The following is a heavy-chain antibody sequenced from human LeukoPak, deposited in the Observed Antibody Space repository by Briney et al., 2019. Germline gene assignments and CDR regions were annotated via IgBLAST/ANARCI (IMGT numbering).Heavy chain of an antibody. D-gene: IGHD3-16*01. CDR2: VYNSGST. V-gene: IGHV4-61*01. CDR3: ARPRSRRSYDLDY. CDR1: GASVSSINYY. J-gene: IGHJ4*02. Sequence: SDTLSLTCAVSGASVSSINYYWSWIRQPPGKGLEWIGYVYNSGSTNYNPSLKSRVTISLDTSKNQFSLKLYSVTAADTAVYYCARPRSRRSYDLDYWGQGTLVTVSS.